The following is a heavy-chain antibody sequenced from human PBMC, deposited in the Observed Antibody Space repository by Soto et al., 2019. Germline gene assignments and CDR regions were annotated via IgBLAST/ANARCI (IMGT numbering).Heavy chain of an antibody. CDR2: IYYSGTT. Sequence: SETLSLTCTVSGGSIGSYYWSWIRQPPGKGLEWIGYIYYSGTTYYNTSLRARATISVDTSKNQFSLSLSSVTAADTAVYYCARHASNSGSYSEYFQHWGQGTLVTVSS. CDR1: GGSIGSYY. D-gene: IGHD1-26*01. V-gene: IGHV4-59*04. CDR3: ARHASNSGSYSEYFQH. J-gene: IGHJ1*01.